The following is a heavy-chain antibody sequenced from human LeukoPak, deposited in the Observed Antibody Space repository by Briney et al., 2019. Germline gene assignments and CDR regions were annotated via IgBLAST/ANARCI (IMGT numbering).Heavy chain of an antibody. CDR3: AKVQLWSFNFDY. CDR2: ISGSGGST. D-gene: IGHD5-18*01. Sequence: GGSLRLSCAASGFTFSSYAMSWVRQAPGKGLGWVSAISGSGGSTYYADSVKGRFTISRDNSKNTLYLQMNSLRAEDTAVYYCAKVQLWSFNFDYWGQGTLVTVSS. CDR1: GFTFSSYA. V-gene: IGHV3-23*01. J-gene: IGHJ4*02.